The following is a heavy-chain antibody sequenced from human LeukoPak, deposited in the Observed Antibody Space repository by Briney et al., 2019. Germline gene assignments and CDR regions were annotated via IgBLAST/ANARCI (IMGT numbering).Heavy chain of an antibody. J-gene: IGHJ6*02. CDR3: AKPRLYCSGGSCYHYYYGMDV. V-gene: IGHV3-23*01. CDR2: ISGSGGST. CDR1: GFTFSSYA. D-gene: IGHD2-15*01. Sequence: PGGSLRLSCAASGFTFSSYAMSWVRQAPGKGLEWVSAISGSGGSTYYADSVKGRFTISRDNPKNTLYLQMNSLRAEDTAVYYCAKPRLYCSGGSCYHYYYGMDVWGQGTTVTVSS.